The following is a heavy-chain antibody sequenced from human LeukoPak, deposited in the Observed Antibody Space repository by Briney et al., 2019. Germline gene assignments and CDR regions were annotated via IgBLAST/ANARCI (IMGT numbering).Heavy chain of an antibody. CDR3: ARDLSASLPDY. CDR2: ISAYNGNT. J-gene: IGHJ4*02. CDR1: GYTFISYG. Sequence: ASVKVSCKASGYTFISYGISWVRQAPGQGLEWMGWISAYNGNTNYVQKLQGRVTMTTDTSTSTAYMELRSLTSDDTAVYYRARDLSASLPDYWGQGTLVTASS. D-gene: IGHD1-26*01. V-gene: IGHV1-18*01.